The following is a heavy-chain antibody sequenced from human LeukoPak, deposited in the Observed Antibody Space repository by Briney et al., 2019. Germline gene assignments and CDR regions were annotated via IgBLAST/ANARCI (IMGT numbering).Heavy chain of an antibody. CDR1: GYPFTGFY. J-gene: IGHJ4*02. CDR3: ARYVGYDDFWGSYRVFDY. D-gene: IGHD3-16*02. CDR2: INPNSGGT. Sequence: PGASVNVSFKASGYPFTGFYLHWAGQPPGQGREGRGWINPNSGGTNYAQEFQGSYTIPRDTSINTAYMELSSLRSGDTAVYYCARYVGYDDFWGSYRVFDYWGQGTLVTVSS. V-gene: IGHV1-2*02.